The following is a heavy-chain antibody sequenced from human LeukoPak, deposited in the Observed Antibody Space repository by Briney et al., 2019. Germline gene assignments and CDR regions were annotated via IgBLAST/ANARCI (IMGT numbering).Heavy chain of an antibody. Sequence: SQTLSLTCAISGDSVSSKSAAWNWIRQSPSRGLEWLGRTCYRSKWFNDYAVSVKSRITFNPDTSKNQFSLQLNSVTPEDTAVYYCARDRIAVTGSRWDAFDVWGQGTMVTVSS. CDR2: TCYRSKWFN. CDR1: GDSVSSKSAA. CDR3: ARDRIAVTGSRWDAFDV. J-gene: IGHJ3*01. D-gene: IGHD6-19*01. V-gene: IGHV6-1*01.